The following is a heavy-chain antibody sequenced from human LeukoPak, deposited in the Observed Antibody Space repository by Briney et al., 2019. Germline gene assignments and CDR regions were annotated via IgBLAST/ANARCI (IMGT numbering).Heavy chain of an antibody. D-gene: IGHD2-8*01. CDR2: IYFDGAST. Sequence: SDTLSLTCTVTGDSITSGPYYWRWIRQAPGKGLEWIGSIYFDGASTYSNPSLKSRTTVSMYASNNQFYLNLRSLTDADTAVYYCARPLYISWDCFDAWGPGTMVTVSS. CDR1: GDSITSGPYY. V-gene: IGHV4-39*01. CDR3: ARPLYISWDCFDA. J-gene: IGHJ5*02.